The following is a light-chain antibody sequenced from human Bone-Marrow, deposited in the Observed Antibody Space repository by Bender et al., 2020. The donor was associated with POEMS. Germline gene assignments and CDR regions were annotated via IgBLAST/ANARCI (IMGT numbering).Light chain of an antibody. V-gene: IGLV3-1*01. Sequence: SYEVTQPPSVAVSPGQKASITCSGDDLGDKYVSWYQQKPGQSPVLVIYQDTNRPSGIPERFSGSNSGNTATLTISGTQAMDEADYYCQAWDTYSVIFGGGTKLTVL. CDR1: DLGDKY. J-gene: IGLJ2*01. CDR3: QAWDTYSVI. CDR2: QDT.